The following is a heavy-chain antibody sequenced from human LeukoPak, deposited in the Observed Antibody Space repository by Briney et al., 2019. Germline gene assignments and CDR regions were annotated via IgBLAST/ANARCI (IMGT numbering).Heavy chain of an antibody. V-gene: IGHV1-69*01. D-gene: IGHD3-9*01. CDR3: ARGADILTGYYKAAFDI. Sequence: GSSVKVSCKASGGTFSSYAISWVRQAPGQGLEWMGGIIPIFGTANYAQKFQGRVTITADESTSTAYLELSSLRSEDTAVYYCARGADILTGYYKAAFDIWGQGTMVTVSS. CDR1: GGTFSSYA. J-gene: IGHJ3*02. CDR2: IIPIFGTA.